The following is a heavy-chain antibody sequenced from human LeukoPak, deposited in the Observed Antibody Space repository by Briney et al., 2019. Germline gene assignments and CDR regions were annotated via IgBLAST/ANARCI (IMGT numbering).Heavy chain of an antibody. D-gene: IGHD1-1*01. CDR1: GYTFTGYY. Sequence: ASVKVSCKASGYTFTGYYMHWVRQAPGQGLEWMGWINPNSGGTKYAQKFQGRVTMTRDTSISTVYMELSRLRSDDTAVYYCARDKQLDWAHYHYCCMDVWGKGTTVTVSS. V-gene: IGHV1-2*02. CDR3: ARDKQLDWAHYHYCCMDV. CDR2: INPNSGGT. J-gene: IGHJ6*03.